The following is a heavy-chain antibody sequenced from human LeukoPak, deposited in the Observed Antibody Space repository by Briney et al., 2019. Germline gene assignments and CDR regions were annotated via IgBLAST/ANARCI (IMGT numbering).Heavy chain of an antibody. V-gene: IGHV3-30-3*01. CDR2: ISYDGSNK. J-gene: IGHJ4*02. Sequence: PGGSLRLSCAASGFTFSNYAMHWVRQAPGKGLEWVAVISYDGSNKYYADSVKGRFTISRDNSKNTLYLQMNSLRAEDTAVYYCASHSPGSIDYWGQGTLVTVSS. CDR1: GFTFSNYA. CDR3: ASHSPGSIDY.